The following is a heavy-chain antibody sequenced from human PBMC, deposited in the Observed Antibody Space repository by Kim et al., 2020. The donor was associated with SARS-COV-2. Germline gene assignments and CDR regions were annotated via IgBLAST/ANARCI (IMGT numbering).Heavy chain of an antibody. J-gene: IGHJ4*02. Sequence: ASVKVSCKASGYTFTTYPMHWVRQAPGQRLEWMGWIILGNGDSKYSQKFQGRVTLTRDTSASTAYMELSSLRSEDTALYYCARRGPGHNYDYWGQGTLGT. D-gene: IGHD5-12*01. CDR3: ARRGPGHNYDY. CDR1: GYTFTTYP. V-gene: IGHV1-3*01. CDR2: IILGNGDS.